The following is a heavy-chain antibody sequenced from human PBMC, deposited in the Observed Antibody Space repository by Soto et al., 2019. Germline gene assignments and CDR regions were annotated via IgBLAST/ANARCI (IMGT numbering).Heavy chain of an antibody. V-gene: IGHV3-30*18. J-gene: IGHJ4*02. D-gene: IGHD2-2*01. CDR1: GFTFSSYG. CDR2: ISYDGSNK. Sequence: QVQLVESGGGVVQPGRSLRLSCAASGFTFSSYGMHWVRQAPGKGLEWVAVISYDGSNKYYADSVKGRFTISRDNSKNTLYLQMNSLRAEDTAVYYCAKGDTTRKGSRDFDYWGQGTLVTVSS. CDR3: AKGDTTRKGSRDFDY.